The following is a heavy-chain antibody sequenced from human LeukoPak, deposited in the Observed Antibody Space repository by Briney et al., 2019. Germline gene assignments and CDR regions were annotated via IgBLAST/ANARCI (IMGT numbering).Heavy chain of an antibody. J-gene: IGHJ6*04. CDR1: GFTFSVYG. Sequence: PGGTLRLSCAASGFTFSVYGMNWVRQAPGKGLEWVSSITGSGRSAYYADSVKGRFTISRDNAKNSLYLQMNSLRAEDTAVYYCAELGITMIGGVWGKGTTVTISS. CDR3: AELGITMIGGV. D-gene: IGHD3-10*02. V-gene: IGHV3-48*03. CDR2: ITGSGRSA.